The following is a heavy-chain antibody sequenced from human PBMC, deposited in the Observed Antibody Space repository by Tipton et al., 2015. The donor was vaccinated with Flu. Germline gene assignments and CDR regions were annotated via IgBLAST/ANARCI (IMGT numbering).Heavy chain of an antibody. V-gene: IGHV3-48*04. CDR1: GFTFSSYS. D-gene: IGHD6-19*01. CDR2: ISSSSSTI. J-gene: IGHJ3*02. CDR3: ARVSSSGWYGRDAFDI. Sequence: SLRLSCAASGFTFSSYSMNWVRQAPGKGLEWVSYISSSSSTIYYADSVKGRFTISRDNAKNSLYLQMNSLRAEDTAVYYCARVSSSGWYGRDAFDIWGQGTMVTVSS.